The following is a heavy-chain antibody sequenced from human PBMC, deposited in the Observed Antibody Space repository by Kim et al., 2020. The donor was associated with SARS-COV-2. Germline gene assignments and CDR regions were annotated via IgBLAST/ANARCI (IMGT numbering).Heavy chain of an antibody. J-gene: IGHJ5*02. D-gene: IGHD6-6*01. CDR3: ARVTLDSSSFNWFDP. V-gene: IGHV4-59*13. CDR2: IYYSGST. CDR1: GGSISSYY. Sequence: SETLSLTCTVSGGSISSYYWSWIRQPPGKGLEWIGYIYYSGSTNYNPSLKSRVTISVDTSKNQFSLKLSSVTAADTAVYYCARVTLDSSSFNWFDPWGQGTLVTVSS.